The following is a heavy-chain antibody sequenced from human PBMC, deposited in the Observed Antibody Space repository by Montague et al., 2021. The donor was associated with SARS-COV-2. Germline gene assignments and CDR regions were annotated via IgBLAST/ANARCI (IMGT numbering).Heavy chain of an antibody. CDR3: ARRGRPYSGDNRGYFDF. J-gene: IGHJ4*03. Sequence: QSGAEVKKPGESLRISCKVSGYIFISHWITWVRQMLGKGLEWMGRIDPSDSYTNYSPSFQGHVSISVDKSISTAYLQWSSLKASDTAMYYCARRGRPYSGDNRGYFDFWGQGTLVTVSS. D-gene: IGHD5-12*01. CDR2: IDPSDSYT. V-gene: IGHV5-10-1*01. CDR1: GYIFISHW.